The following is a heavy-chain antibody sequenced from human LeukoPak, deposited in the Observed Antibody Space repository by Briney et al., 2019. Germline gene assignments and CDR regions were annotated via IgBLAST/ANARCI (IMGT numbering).Heavy chain of an antibody. J-gene: IGHJ5*02. CDR3: ARGVYDFWSGYKQNWFDP. D-gene: IGHD3-3*01. V-gene: IGHV4-59*08. CDR2: IYYSGSI. Sequence: SETLSLTCTVSGGSISSYYWSWIRQPPGKGLEWIGYIYYSGSINYNPSLKSRVTISVDTSKNQFSLKLSSVTAADTAVYYCARGVYDFWSGYKQNWFDPWGQGTLVTVSS. CDR1: GGSISSYY.